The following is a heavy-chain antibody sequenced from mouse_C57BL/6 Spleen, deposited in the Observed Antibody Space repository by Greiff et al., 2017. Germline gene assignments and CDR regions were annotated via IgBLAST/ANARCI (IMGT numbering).Heavy chain of an antibody. D-gene: IGHD1-1*01. CDR2: ISNKANGYTT. J-gene: IGHJ4*01. CDR1: GFTFTDYY. V-gene: IGHV7-3*01. Sequence: EVKVVESGGGLVQPGGSLSISCAASGFTFTDYYMSWVRQPPGKALEWLGFISNKANGYTTEYNASVKGRFTISRENSQSILYLQMNALIAEDSATYYCARYEGGSSPYYAMDYWGQGTSVTVSS. CDR3: ARYEGGSSPYYAMDY.